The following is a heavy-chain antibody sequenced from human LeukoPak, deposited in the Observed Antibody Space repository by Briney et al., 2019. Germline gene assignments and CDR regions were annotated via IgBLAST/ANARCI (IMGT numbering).Heavy chain of an antibody. CDR1: GFTFSGYW. V-gene: IGHV3-74*01. D-gene: IGHD5-18*01. CDR3: ARGQIGYSVDY. Sequence: GSLRLSCAASGFTFSGYWMHWVRQAPGKGLVWVSRINTDGSSTSYADSVKGRFTISRDNAKNTLYLQMNSLRAEDTAVYYCARGQIGYSVDYWGQGTLVTVSS. J-gene: IGHJ4*02. CDR2: INTDGSST.